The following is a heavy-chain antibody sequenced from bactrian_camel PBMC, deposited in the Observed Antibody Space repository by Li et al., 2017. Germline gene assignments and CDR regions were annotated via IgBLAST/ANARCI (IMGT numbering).Heavy chain of an antibody. V-gene: IGHV3-2*01. D-gene: IGHD3*01. CDR2: IYRDGSNT. CDR1: GFTFSTCY. Sequence: HVQLVESGGGLGQPGGSLRLSCAASGFTFSTCYMSWVRQAPGKGLEWVSSIYRDGSNTYYADSVKGRFTISRDNTKNTLYLQINSLKLEDTAMYYCAAARVANDCYSVTWSPDTSFGYWGQGTQVTVS. CDR3: AAARVANDCYSVTWSPDTSFGY. J-gene: IGHJ6*01.